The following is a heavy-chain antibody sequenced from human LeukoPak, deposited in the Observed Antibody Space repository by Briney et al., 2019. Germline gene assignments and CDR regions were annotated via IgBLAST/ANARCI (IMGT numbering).Heavy chain of an antibody. CDR2: IYYSGST. CDR1: GGSISSSSYY. CDR3: ARDNRAMTTVTTWANFDY. Sequence: SETLSLTCTVSGGSISSSSYYWGWIRQPPGKGLEWIGSIYYSGSTYYNPSLKSRVTISVDTSKNQFSLKLSSVTAADTAVYYCARDNRAMTTVTTWANFDYWGQGTLVTVSS. D-gene: IGHD4-17*01. V-gene: IGHV4-39*07. J-gene: IGHJ4*02.